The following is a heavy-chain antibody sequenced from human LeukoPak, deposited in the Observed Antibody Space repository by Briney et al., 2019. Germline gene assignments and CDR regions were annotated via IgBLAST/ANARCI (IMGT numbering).Heavy chain of an antibody. Sequence: SETLSLTCTVSGGSISSYYWSWIRQPPGKGLEWIAYSHYSGSTKYNPSLKSRVSVSVDTSKNQLSLKLSSVTAADTAVYYCARARYYYDSSGYLYFDYWGQGTLVTVSS. CDR1: GGSISSYY. CDR2: SHYSGST. V-gene: IGHV4-59*01. J-gene: IGHJ4*02. CDR3: ARARYYYDSSGYLYFDY. D-gene: IGHD3-22*01.